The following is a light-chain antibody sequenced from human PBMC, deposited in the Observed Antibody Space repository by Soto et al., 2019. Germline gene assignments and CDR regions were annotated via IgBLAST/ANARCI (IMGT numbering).Light chain of an antibody. CDR2: SNN. V-gene: IGLV1-44*01. CDR3: APWDDSLYPPV. CDR1: SSDIGSHT. Sequence: QSVLTQPPSASGTPGQRVTISCSGGSSDIGSHTVNWYQHLPGTAPKLLIYSNNQRPSGVPDRFSGSMSGTSASLASSGLQSADEADYYCAPWDDSLYPPVFGGGTKLTVL. J-gene: IGLJ2*01.